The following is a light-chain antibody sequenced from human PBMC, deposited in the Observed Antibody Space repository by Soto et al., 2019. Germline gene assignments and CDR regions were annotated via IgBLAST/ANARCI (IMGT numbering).Light chain of an antibody. CDR1: SGSIPSNF. V-gene: IGLV6-57*01. J-gene: IGLJ3*02. Sequence: NFMLTQPHSVSESPGKTVTISCTRSSGSIPSNFVQWLQQRPGTSPTTVIYEDKQRPSGVPDRFSGSIDRSANSASLTISGLQTEDEADYYCQSYDSLIQVFGVGTKLTVL. CDR2: EDK. CDR3: QSYDSLIQV.